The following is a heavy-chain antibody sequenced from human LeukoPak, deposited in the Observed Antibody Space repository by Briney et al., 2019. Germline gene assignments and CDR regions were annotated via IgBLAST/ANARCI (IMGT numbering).Heavy chain of an antibody. J-gene: IGHJ5*02. CDR1: GGSFSGYY. CDR2: INHSGST. CDR3: ARQIRWLRYWFDP. V-gene: IGHV4-34*01. D-gene: IGHD5-12*01. Sequence: ETLSLTCAVYGGSFSGYYWSWIRQPPGKGLEWIGEINHSGSTNYNPSLKSRVTISVDTSKNQFSLKLSSVTAADTAVYYCARQIRWLRYWFDPWGQGTLVTVSS.